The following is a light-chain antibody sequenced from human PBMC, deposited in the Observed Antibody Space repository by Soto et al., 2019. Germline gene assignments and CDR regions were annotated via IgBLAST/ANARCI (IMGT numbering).Light chain of an antibody. CDR1: QGVSSA. V-gene: IGKV1-13*02. J-gene: IGKJ4*01. Sequence: ALQLTQSPSSLSASVGDRVTITCRASQGVSSALAWYQQKPGTPPKPLIYDASSLESGVPSRFSGSGSGTDFTLTISSLQPADFATYYCQQSNSFPLTFGGGTKVEIK. CDR2: DAS. CDR3: QQSNSFPLT.